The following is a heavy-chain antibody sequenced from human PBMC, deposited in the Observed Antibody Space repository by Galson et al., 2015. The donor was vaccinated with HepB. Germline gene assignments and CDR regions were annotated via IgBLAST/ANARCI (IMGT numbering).Heavy chain of an antibody. V-gene: IGHV3-21*01. CDR1: GFTFSSYS. CDR2: ISRSSNYI. Sequence: SLRLSCAASGFTFSSYSMNWVRQAPGKGLEWVSSISRSSNYIYYADSVKGRFTISRDNAKNSLHLQMNSLSAEDTAVYYCARDVVVVVAGYAFDIWGQGTMVTVSS. CDR3: ARDVVVVVAGYAFDI. D-gene: IGHD2-15*01. J-gene: IGHJ3*02.